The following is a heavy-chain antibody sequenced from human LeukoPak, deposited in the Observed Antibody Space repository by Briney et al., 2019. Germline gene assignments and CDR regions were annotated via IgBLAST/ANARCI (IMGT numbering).Heavy chain of an antibody. V-gene: IGHV3-23*01. CDR2: ISGSGGST. J-gene: IGHJ4*02. Sequence: GGSLRLSCAASGFTFSSYAMSWVRQAPGKGLEWVSAISGSGGSTYYADSVKGRFTISRDNSKNTLYLQMNSLRAEDTAVYYCARAGENYYDSRSNYFDYWGQGTLVTVSS. CDR3: ARAGENYYDSRSNYFDY. D-gene: IGHD3-22*01. CDR1: GFTFSSYA.